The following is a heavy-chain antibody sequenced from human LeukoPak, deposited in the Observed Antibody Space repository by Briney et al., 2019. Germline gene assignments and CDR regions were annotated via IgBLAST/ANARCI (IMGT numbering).Heavy chain of an antibody. J-gene: IGHJ6*04. Sequence: ASVKVSCKASGYTFTSYGISWVRQAPGQGLEGMGWISAYNGNTNYAQKLQGRVTMTTDTSTSTAYMELGSLRSDDTAVYYCARDVMVRGETDYYYYGMDVWGKGTTVTVSS. CDR2: ISAYNGNT. CDR3: ARDVMVRGETDYYYYGMDV. D-gene: IGHD3-10*01. CDR1: GYTFTSYG. V-gene: IGHV1-18*04.